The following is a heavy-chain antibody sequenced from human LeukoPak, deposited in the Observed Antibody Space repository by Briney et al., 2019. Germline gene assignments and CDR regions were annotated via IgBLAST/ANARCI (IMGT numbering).Heavy chain of an antibody. CDR3: VHGYDILTGYYWFDP. Sequence: SGPTLVKPTQTLTLTCTFSGFSLNTSGVGVGWIRQPPGKALEWLALIYWNDDTRYSPSLKSRLTITKDTSKNQVVLTMTNMDPVDTATYYCVHGYDILTGYYWFDPWGQGTLVTVSS. D-gene: IGHD3-9*01. CDR1: GFSLNTSGVG. J-gene: IGHJ5*02. CDR2: IYWNDDT. V-gene: IGHV2-5*01.